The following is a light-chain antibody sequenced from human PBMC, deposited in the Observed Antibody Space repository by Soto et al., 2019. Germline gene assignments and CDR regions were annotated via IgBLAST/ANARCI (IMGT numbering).Light chain of an antibody. V-gene: IGKV3-20*01. CDR2: GAS. Sequence: EIVLTQSPGTLSLSPGDRATLSCRASQSVSSNFLAWYQQKPGQAPRLLIYGASIRATDIPDRFSGSGSGTHFTLTIRRLEPEDFAMYFCHQYGSSPRTFGQGTKVEIK. CDR3: HQYGSSPRT. J-gene: IGKJ1*01. CDR1: QSVSSNF.